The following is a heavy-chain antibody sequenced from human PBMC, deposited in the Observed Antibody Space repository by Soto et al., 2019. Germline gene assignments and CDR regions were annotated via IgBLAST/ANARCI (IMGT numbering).Heavy chain of an antibody. V-gene: IGHV4-31*03. D-gene: IGHD3-22*01. CDR3: ARAGYYYDSRARGPFDY. J-gene: IGHJ4*02. CDR1: GGSISSGGYY. Sequence: QVQLQESGPGLVKPSQTLSLTCTVSGGSISSGGYYWSWIRQHPGKGLEWIGYIYYSGSTYHNPSLKSRVTISVDTSKNQFSLKLSSVTAADTAVYYCARAGYYYDSRARGPFDYWGQGTLVTVSS. CDR2: IYYSGST.